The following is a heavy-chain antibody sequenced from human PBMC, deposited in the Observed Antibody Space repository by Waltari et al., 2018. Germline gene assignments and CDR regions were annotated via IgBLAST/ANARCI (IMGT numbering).Heavy chain of an antibody. Sequence: QVQLQQWGAGLLKPSETLSLTCAVYGGSFSGYYWSWIRQPPGKGLEWIGEINHSGSTNYNPSLKSRVTISVDTSKNQFSLKLSSVTAADTAVYYCATERVVVMGEDAFDIWGQGTMVTVSS. D-gene: IGHD3-22*01. CDR2: INHSGST. CDR3: ATERVVVMGEDAFDI. J-gene: IGHJ3*02. CDR1: GGSFSGYY. V-gene: IGHV4-34*01.